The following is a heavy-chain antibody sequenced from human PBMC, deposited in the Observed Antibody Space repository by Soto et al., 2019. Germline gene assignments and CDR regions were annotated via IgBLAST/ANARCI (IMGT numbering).Heavy chain of an antibody. V-gene: IGHV1-69*01. J-gene: IGHJ4*02. CDR2: IIPICGTA. Sequence: SVKVSCKASGGTFTSDAISWVRQAPGQGLEWMGWIIPICGTADYAQKFQGRVTMTGNDSTSTAYMELSSLRSEDTAVYYCATCLNGYSRERFDYWGQGTLVTVSS. D-gene: IGHD6-19*01. CDR1: GGTFTSDA. CDR3: ATCLNGYSRERFDY.